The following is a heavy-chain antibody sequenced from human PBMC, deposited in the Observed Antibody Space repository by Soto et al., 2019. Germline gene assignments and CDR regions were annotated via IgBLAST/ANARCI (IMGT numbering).Heavy chain of an antibody. J-gene: IGHJ4*02. Sequence: GGSLRLSCAASGFTFSGYGMHWVRQAPGKGLEWVAVISYDGSTKYYADSVKGRFTISRDNSKNTLYLQMNSLRVEDTAVYYCAKVRYTNGWYYFDQWGQGTLVTVSS. CDR3: AKVRYTNGWYYFDQ. V-gene: IGHV3-30*18. CDR2: ISYDGSTK. CDR1: GFTFSGYG. D-gene: IGHD6-19*01.